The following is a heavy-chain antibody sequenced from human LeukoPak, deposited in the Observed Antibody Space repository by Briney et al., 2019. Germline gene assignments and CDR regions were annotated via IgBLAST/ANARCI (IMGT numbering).Heavy chain of an antibody. V-gene: IGHV4-4*02. J-gene: IGHJ4*02. CDR3: ARASTTHYYDSSGYYYLDY. D-gene: IGHD3-22*01. Sequence: PSGTLSLTCAVSGGSISSSNWWSWVRQPPGKGLEWIGEIYHSGSTNYNPSLKSRVTISVGKSKNQFSLKLSSVTAADTAVYYCARASTTHYYDSSGYYYLDYWGQGTLVTVSS. CDR2: IYHSGST. CDR1: GGSISSSNW.